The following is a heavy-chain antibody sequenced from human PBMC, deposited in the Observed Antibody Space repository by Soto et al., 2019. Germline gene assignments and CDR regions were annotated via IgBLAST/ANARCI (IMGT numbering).Heavy chain of an antibody. D-gene: IGHD3-10*01. CDR1: GFTFSSYA. V-gene: IGHV3-23*01. CDR2: ISGSGGST. Sequence: GGSLRLSCAASGFTFSSYAMSWVRQAPGKGLEWVSAISGSGGSTYYEDSVKGRFTISRDNSKNTLYLQMNRLRAEDTAVYYCAKAGLLWFGELWAPPAGTYFDYWGQGTLVTVSS. J-gene: IGHJ4*02. CDR3: AKAGLLWFGELWAPPAGTYFDY.